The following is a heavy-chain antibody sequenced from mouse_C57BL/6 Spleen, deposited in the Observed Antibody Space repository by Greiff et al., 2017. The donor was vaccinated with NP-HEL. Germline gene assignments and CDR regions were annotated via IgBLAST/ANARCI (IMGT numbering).Heavy chain of an antibody. CDR2: ISDGGSYT. CDR3: ARDGAGGFAY. CDR1: GFTFSSYA. V-gene: IGHV5-4*01. Sequence: DVKLQESGGGLVKPGGSLKLSCAASGFTFSSYAMSWVRQTPEKRLEWVATISDGGSYTYYPDNVKGRFTISRDNAKNNLYLQMSHLKSEDTAMYYCARDGAGGFAYWGQGTLVTVSA. J-gene: IGHJ3*01.